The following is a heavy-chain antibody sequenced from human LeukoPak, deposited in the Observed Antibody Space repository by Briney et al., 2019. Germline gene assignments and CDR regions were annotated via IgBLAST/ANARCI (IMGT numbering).Heavy chain of an antibody. Sequence: ASVKVSCKVSGYTLTELSMHWVRQAPGKGLEWMGGFDPEDGETIYAQKFQGRVTVTEDTSTDTAYMELSSLRSEDTAVYYCATEKRRGIAVADRPRTEFDYWGQGTLVTVSS. D-gene: IGHD6-19*01. CDR2: FDPEDGET. CDR3: ATEKRRGIAVADRPRTEFDY. CDR1: GYTLTELS. V-gene: IGHV1-24*01. J-gene: IGHJ4*02.